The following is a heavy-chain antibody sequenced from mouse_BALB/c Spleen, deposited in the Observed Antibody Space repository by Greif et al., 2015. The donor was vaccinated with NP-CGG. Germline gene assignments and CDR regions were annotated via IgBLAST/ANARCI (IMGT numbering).Heavy chain of an antibody. CDR3: ARGDDYGSSPCYFDY. Sequence: LVKTGASVKISCKASGYSFTGYYMHWVKQSHGKSLEWIGYIGCYNGATSYNQKFKGKATFTVDTSSSSAYMQFNSLTSEDSAVYYCARGDDYGSSPCYFDYWGQGTTLTVSS. CDR2: IGCYNGAT. V-gene: IGHV1S34*01. CDR1: GYSFTGYY. J-gene: IGHJ2*01. D-gene: IGHD1-1*01.